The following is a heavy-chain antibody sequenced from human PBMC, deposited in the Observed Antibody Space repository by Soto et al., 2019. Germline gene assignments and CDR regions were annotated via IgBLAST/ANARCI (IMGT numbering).Heavy chain of an antibody. CDR3: ARELGMLYYYYGMDV. D-gene: IGHD7-27*01. J-gene: IGHJ6*02. CDR2: IYYSGST. V-gene: IGHV4-31*03. CDR1: GGSISSGGYY. Sequence: PSETLSLTCTVSGGSISSGGYYWSWIRQHPGKGLEWIGYIYYSGSTYYNPSLKSRVTISVDTSKNQFSLKLSSVTAADTAVYYCARELGMLYYYYGMDVWGQGTTVTVSS.